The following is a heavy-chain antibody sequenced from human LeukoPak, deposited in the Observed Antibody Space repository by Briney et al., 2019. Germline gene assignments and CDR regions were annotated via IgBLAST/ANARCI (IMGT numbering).Heavy chain of an antibody. J-gene: IGHJ4*02. D-gene: IGHD2/OR15-2a*01. V-gene: IGHV3-23*01. CDR2: ITGGGDDT. Sequence: GGSLRLSCAASGFTLSSYAMSWVRQAPGKGLEWFSAITGGGDDTYYADSVEGRFTISRDNSKNTLYLQMNSLRAEDTAVYYCAKGSRVSRSYYFDYWGQGTLVTVSS. CDR3: AKGSRVSRSYYFDY. CDR1: GFTLSSYA.